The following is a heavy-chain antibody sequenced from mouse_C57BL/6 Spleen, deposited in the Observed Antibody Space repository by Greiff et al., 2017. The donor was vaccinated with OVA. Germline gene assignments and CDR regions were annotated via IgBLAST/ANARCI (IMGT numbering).Heavy chain of an antibody. V-gene: IGHV1-50*01. J-gene: IGHJ2*01. CDR2: IDPSDSYT. CDR1: GYTFTSYW. CDR3: ARWGRFDY. Sequence: QVQLQQPGAELVKPGASEKLSCKASGYTFTSYWMQWVKQRPGQGLEWIGEIDPSDSYTNYNQKFKGKATLTVDTSSSTAYMQLSSLTSEDSAVYYCARWGRFDYWGQGTTLTVSS. D-gene: IGHD3-3*01.